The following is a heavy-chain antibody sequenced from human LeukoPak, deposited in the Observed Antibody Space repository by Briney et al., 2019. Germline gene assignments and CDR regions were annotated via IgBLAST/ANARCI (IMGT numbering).Heavy chain of an antibody. Sequence: SKTLSLTCTVSGDSMSNYYWSRIRQPPGKGLEWIGYIFSSGNTKYNPSFKSRVTMSVDTSKKQFSLKVTSVTAADAAVYFCVRHPPRDSSGNDAFDIWGHGAMVTVSS. D-gene: IGHD6-19*01. CDR2: IFSSGNT. CDR3: VRHPPRDSSGNDAFDI. J-gene: IGHJ3*02. V-gene: IGHV4-59*08. CDR1: GDSMSNYY.